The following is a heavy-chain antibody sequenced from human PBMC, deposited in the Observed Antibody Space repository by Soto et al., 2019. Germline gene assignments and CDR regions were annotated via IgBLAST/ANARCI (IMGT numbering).Heavy chain of an antibody. V-gene: IGHV4-30-4*01. Sequence: SETLSLTCTVSGGSISSGDYYWSWIRQPPGKGLEWIGYIYYSGSTYYNPSLKSRVTISVDTSKNQFSLKLSSVTAADTAVYYCAVGHGYNFYFDYWGQGTLVTVSS. CDR2: IYYSGST. CDR1: GGSISSGDYY. D-gene: IGHD1-1*01. J-gene: IGHJ4*02. CDR3: AVGHGYNFYFDY.